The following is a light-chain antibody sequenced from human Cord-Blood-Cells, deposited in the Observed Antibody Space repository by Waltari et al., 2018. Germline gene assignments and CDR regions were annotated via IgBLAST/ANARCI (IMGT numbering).Light chain of an antibody. CDR2: GAS. V-gene: IGKV3-15*01. CDR1: QSVSSN. Sequence: EIVMTQSPATLSVSPGERATLSCRASQSVSSNLAWYQQKPGQAPRLHIYGASTRATGIPARFSGSGSVTEFTLTISSLQSEDFAVYYCQQYNNWPPWTFGQGTKVEIK. CDR3: QQYNNWPPWT. J-gene: IGKJ1*01.